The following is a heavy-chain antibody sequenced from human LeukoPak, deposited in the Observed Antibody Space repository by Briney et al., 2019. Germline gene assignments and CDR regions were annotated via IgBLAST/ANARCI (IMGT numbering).Heavy chain of an antibody. V-gene: IGHV1-69*04. CDR1: GDTFSTYA. CDR2: IIPINDIV. Sequence: GASVNVSCTGFGDTFSTYAISWVRQAPGQGLEWMGRIIPINDIVNYAQKFQGRVTITTDKSTSTAFMELSSLRSDDTAVYYCARRPGRGWGQGTLVTVSS. CDR3: ARRPGRG. J-gene: IGHJ4*02. D-gene: IGHD1-26*01.